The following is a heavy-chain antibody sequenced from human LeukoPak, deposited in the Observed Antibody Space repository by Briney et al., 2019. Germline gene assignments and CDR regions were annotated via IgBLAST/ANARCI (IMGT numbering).Heavy chain of an antibody. V-gene: IGHV3-7*04. Sequence: GGSLRLSCVASGFPFSSYWMTWVRQAPGKGLEWVANIKQDGSKNSYVDSVKGRFTISRDNAKNSLYLQMNSLRAEDTAIYYCTRVGYIDEGIDYWGQGTLVTVSS. CDR2: IKQDGSKN. CDR3: TRVGYIDEGIDY. CDR1: GFPFSSYW. D-gene: IGHD5-24*01. J-gene: IGHJ4*02.